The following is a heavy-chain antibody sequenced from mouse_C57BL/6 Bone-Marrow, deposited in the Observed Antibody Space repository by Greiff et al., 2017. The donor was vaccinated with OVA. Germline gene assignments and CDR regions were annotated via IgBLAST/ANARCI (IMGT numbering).Heavy chain of an antibody. CDR2: IDPSDSYT. V-gene: IGHV1-59*01. J-gene: IGHJ4*01. CDR3: ARWLPRMAMDY. Sequence: VQLQQPGAELVRPGTSVKLSCKASGYTFTSYWIHWVKQRPGQGLEWIGVIDPSDSYTNYNQKFKGKATLTVDTSSSTAYMQLSSLTSEDSAVYYCARWLPRMAMDYWGQGTSVTVSS. D-gene: IGHD2-2*01. CDR1: GYTFTSYW.